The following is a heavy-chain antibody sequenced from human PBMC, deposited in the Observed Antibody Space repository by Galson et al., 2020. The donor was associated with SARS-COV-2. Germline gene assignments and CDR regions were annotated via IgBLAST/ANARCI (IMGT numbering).Heavy chain of an antibody. Sequence: GGSLRLSCEASGFTFNNFGMHWVRQAPGKGLEWLAVISYEGSKKYYEDSLKGRFTISRDSFKNTVYLQMSSLSAEDTAIYFCVKAADFFLCGVSRSMDVWCRGTTVIV. J-gene: IGHJ6*02. V-gene: IGHV3-30*18. CDR1: GFTFNNFG. D-gene: IGHD3-3*01. CDR3: VKAADFFLCGVSRSMDV. CDR2: ISYEGSKK.